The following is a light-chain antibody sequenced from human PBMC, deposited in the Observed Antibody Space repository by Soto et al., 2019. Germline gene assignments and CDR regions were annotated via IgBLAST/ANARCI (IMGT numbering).Light chain of an antibody. Sequence: DIQMTQSPSTLSASVGDRVTITCRASQSISSRLAWYQQKPGKAPKLLIYDASSLEIGVPSRFSGGGSVTEFTLTISSLQPDDFATYYCQEYNTYSPWTFGQGTKVEIK. CDR3: QEYNTYSPWT. J-gene: IGKJ1*01. V-gene: IGKV1-5*01. CDR2: DAS. CDR1: QSISSR.